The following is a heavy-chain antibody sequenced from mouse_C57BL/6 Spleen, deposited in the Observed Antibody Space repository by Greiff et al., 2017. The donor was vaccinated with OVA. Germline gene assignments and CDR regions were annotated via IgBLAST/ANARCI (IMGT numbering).Heavy chain of an antibody. CDR2: ISYSGST. D-gene: IGHD2-3*01. CDR3: ARGRNDGYYVWFAY. CDR1: GYSITSGYD. J-gene: IGHJ3*01. Sequence: VQLQQSGPGMVKPSQSLSLTCTVTGYSITSGYDWHWIRHFPGNKLEWMGYISYSGSTNYNPSLKSRISITHDTSKNHFFLKLNSVTTEDTATYYCARGRNDGYYVWFAYWGQGTLVTVSA. V-gene: IGHV3-1*01.